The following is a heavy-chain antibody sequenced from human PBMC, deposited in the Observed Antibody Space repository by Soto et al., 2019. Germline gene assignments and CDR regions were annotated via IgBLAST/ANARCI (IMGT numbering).Heavy chain of an antibody. V-gene: IGHV3-64D*08. Sequence: GGSLRLSCSASGFTFSSYALHWVRQAPGKGLEYVSAISSNGVSTYYADSVKGRFTISRDNSKNTLYLQMSSLRAEDTAVYYCVIYDASAFYDPSGPDGVDVWGPGTTVTVSS. CDR2: ISSNGVST. D-gene: IGHD3-22*01. J-gene: IGHJ6*02. CDR3: VIYDASAFYDPSGPDGVDV. CDR1: GFTFSSYA.